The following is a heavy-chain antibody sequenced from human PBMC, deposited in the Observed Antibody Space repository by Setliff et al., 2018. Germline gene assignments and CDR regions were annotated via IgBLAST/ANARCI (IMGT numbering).Heavy chain of an antibody. CDR3: ARDRFYNSWCGTSITAPHDAFDS. J-gene: IGHJ3*02. CDR2: INPSGGLT. Sequence: ASVKVSCKASGYTLSKYYMHWVRQAPGQGLEWMGIINPSGGLTKYAQKFQGRVTMTSDTSTNTVYLEVSSLRSEDTAVYFCARDRFYNSWCGTSITAPHDAFDSWGQGTMVTVSS. D-gene: IGHD2-8*01. V-gene: IGHV1-46*03. CDR1: GYTLSKYY.